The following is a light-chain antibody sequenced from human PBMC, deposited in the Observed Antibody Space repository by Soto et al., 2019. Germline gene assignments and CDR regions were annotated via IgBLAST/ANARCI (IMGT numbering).Light chain of an antibody. CDR3: QQRGNWYT. CDR2: GAS. CDR1: QSLNARY. V-gene: IGKV3D-20*02. J-gene: IGKJ2*01. Sequence: EIVLTQSPGTLSLSPGERATLSCRASQSLNARYLAWYQVKPGQAPRLLFYGASSRATGIPDRFIGSGSGTDVTLTITGLEPEEFAVYYCQQRGNWYTFGQGTKLEIK.